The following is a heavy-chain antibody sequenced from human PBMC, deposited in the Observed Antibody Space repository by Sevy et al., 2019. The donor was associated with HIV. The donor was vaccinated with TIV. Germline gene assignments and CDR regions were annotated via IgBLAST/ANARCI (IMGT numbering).Heavy chain of an antibody. CDR2: IYYSGST. CDR3: ARLGGNYYYYYMDV. J-gene: IGHJ6*03. Sequence: SETLSLTCTVSGGSISSYYWSWIRQPPGKGLEWIGYIYYSGSTNYNPSLKSRVTISVDTSKNQVSLKLSSVTAADTAVYYCARLGGNYYYYYMDVWGKGTTVTVSS. V-gene: IGHV4-59*08. CDR1: GGSISSYY.